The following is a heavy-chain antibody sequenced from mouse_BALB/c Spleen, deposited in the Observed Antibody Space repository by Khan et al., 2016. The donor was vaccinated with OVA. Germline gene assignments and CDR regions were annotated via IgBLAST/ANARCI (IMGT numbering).Heavy chain of an antibody. CDR1: GFSLTSYG. CDR3: ARLEDI. D-gene: IGHD1-3*01. V-gene: IGHV2-9*02. Sequence: QVQLKESGPGLVAPSQSLSITCTVSGFSLTSYGVHWVRQPPGKGLDWLGVIWAGGSTNYTSALMSRLSISKDNSKSQVFLKMNSLQTDDTAMYYCARLEDIWGQGTTLTVSS. CDR2: IWAGGST. J-gene: IGHJ2*01.